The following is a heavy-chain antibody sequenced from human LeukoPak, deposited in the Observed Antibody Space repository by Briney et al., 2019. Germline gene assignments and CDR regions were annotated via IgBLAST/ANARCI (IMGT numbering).Heavy chain of an antibody. D-gene: IGHD3-10*01. CDR1: GFTFSDYY. CDR2: ISSSSSYT. J-gene: IGHJ4*02. Sequence: GGSLRLSCAASGFTFSDYYMSWIRQAPGKGLEWVSYISSSSSYTNYADSVKGRFTISRDNAKNSLCLQMNSLRAEDTAVYYCASLLWFGESSTDYWGQGTLVTVSS. CDR3: ASLLWFGESSTDY. V-gene: IGHV3-11*06.